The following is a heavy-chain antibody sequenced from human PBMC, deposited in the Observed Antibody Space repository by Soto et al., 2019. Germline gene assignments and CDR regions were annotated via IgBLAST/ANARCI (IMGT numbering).Heavy chain of an antibody. CDR3: AIRGYQYVLDI. V-gene: IGHV3-30*03. D-gene: IGHD2-2*01. Sequence: GGSLRLSCAASGFSFSNYGMHWVRQAPGKGLEWVAVISSDGGDKYYADSVKGRFTISRDNSKNTLYLQMNSLRPEDTAMFYCAIRGYQYVLDIGGQGTRFTVS. CDR1: GFSFSNYG. CDR2: ISSDGGDK. J-gene: IGHJ3*02.